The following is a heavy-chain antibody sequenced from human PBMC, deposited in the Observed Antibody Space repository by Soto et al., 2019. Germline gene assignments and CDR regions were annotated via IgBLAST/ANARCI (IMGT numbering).Heavy chain of an antibody. Sequence: ASVKVSCKASGYTFTSYAMHWVRQAPGQRLEWMGWINAGNGNTKYSQKFQGRVTITRDTSASTSYMELSSLTSEDTAVYYCARGGSSSWIDLLSWWGQGTLVTVSS. CDR2: INAGNGNT. CDR1: GYTFTSYA. V-gene: IGHV1-3*01. D-gene: IGHD6-13*01. CDR3: ARGGSSSWIDLLSW. J-gene: IGHJ4*02.